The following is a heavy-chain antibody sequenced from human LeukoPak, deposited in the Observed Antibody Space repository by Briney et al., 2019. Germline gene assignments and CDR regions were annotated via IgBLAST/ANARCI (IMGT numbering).Heavy chain of an antibody. D-gene: IGHD4-23*01. Sequence: GGYLRLSCAASGFTFSSYGMHWVRQAPGKGLEWVAFIRYDGSNKYYADSVKGRFTISRDNSKNTLYLQMNSLRAEDTAVYYCAKLERGSYGGKATFDYWGQGTLVTVSS. J-gene: IGHJ4*02. CDR3: AKLERGSYGGKATFDY. V-gene: IGHV3-30*02. CDR2: IRYDGSNK. CDR1: GFTFSSYG.